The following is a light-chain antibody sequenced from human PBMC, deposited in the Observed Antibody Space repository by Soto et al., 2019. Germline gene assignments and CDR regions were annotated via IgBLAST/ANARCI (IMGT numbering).Light chain of an antibody. V-gene: IGLV1-51*01. CDR2: DNN. CDR3: GTWYSSLSAGGV. Sequence: QSVLTQPPSVSAAPGQKVTISCSGSSSNIGNNYVSWYQQLPGTAPKLLIYDNNKRPSGIPDRFSGSKSGTSATLGITVLQTGDEADDYCGTWYSSLSAGGVFGGGTKLTVL. CDR1: SSNIGNNY. J-gene: IGLJ3*02.